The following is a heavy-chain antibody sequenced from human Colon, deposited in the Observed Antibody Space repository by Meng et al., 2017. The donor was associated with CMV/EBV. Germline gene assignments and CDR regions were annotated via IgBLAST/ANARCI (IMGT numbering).Heavy chain of an antibody. V-gene: IGHV1-46*01. Sequence: QVQLVQSGVEVKKPGTSVNLSCKASGYTFTGYWMHWVRQAPGQGLEWLGIIKPSGGSTGYAQKFQGRVTMTRDTSTSTVYMELSSLRSEDTAMYYCTRDIVLWGQGTLVTVSS. CDR1: GYTFTGYW. D-gene: IGHD2-15*01. J-gene: IGHJ4*02. CDR3: TRDIVL. CDR2: IKPSGGST.